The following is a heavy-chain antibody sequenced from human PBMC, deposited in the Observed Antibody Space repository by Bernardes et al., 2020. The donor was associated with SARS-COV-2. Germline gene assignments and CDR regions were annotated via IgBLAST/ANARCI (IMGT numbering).Heavy chain of an antibody. CDR2: IYYSGST. Sequence: SLTCTVSGGSISSYYWSWIRQPPGKGLEWIGYIYYSGSTNYNPSLKSRVTISVDTSKNQFSLKLSSVTAADTAVYYCAGGQDTAMVSYYYYGMDVWGQGTTVTVSS. J-gene: IGHJ6*02. V-gene: IGHV4-59*08. CDR1: GGSISSYY. CDR3: AGGQDTAMVSYYYYGMDV. D-gene: IGHD5-18*01.